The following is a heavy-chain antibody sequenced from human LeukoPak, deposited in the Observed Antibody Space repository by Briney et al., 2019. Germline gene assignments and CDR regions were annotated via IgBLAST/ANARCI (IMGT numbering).Heavy chain of an antibody. CDR1: GGSFSGYY. Sequence: SETLSLTCAVYGGSFSGYYWSWIRQPPGKGLEWIGEINHSGSTNYNPSLKSRVTISVDTSKNQFSLKLSSVTAADTAVYYCARGLYDFWSGTQFDYWGQGTLVTVSS. D-gene: IGHD3-3*01. V-gene: IGHV4-34*01. J-gene: IGHJ4*02. CDR2: INHSGST. CDR3: ARGLYDFWSGTQFDY.